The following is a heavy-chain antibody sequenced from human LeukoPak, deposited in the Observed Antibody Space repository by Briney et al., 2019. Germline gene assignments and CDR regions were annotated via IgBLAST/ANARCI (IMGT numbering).Heavy chain of an antibody. Sequence: PGGSLRLSCAASGFTFSSYAMHWVRQAPGKGLEWVAVISYDGSNKYYADSVKGRFTISRDNSKNTLYLQMNSLRAEDTAVYYRARGLFTVTTSPLVYWGQGTLVTVSS. V-gene: IGHV3-30*01. CDR1: GFTFSSYA. D-gene: IGHD4-17*01. CDR3: ARGLFTVTTSPLVY. CDR2: ISYDGSNK. J-gene: IGHJ4*02.